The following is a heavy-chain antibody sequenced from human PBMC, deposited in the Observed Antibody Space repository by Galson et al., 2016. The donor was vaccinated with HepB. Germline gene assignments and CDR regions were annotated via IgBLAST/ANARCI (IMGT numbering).Heavy chain of an antibody. J-gene: IGHJ6*03. V-gene: IGHV3-23*01. D-gene: IGHD1-26*01. CDR3: TTVPVGDYYYFMDV. CDR2: IRPGGSST. Sequence: SLRLSCAASGFTFSSYGTNWVRQAPGKGLEWVSAIRPGGSSTFYADSVKGRFTISRDDSTDTLYLRMNSLRAEDTAVCYCTTVPVGDYYYFMDVWGKGTTVTVSS. CDR1: GFTFSSYG.